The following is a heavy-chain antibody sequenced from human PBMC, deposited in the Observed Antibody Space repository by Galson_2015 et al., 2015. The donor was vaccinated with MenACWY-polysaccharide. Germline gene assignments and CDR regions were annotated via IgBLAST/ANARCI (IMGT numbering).Heavy chain of an antibody. CDR1: GFPFSGSW. V-gene: IGHV3-7*01. J-gene: IGHJ3*01. CDR2: IKQSGTEI. Sequence: SLRLSCAASGFPFSGSWMTWIRQAPGKGLEWVATIKQSGTEIYYVDSLEGRFTVSRDNAKNSLYLRMNSLRDEDTAVYYCARARSWSGYFAFDFWGQGTMVTVSS. CDR3: ARARSWSGYFAFDF. D-gene: IGHD3-3*01.